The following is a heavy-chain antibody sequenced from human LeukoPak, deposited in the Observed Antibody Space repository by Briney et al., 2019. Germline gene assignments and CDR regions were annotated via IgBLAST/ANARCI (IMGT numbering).Heavy chain of an antibody. Sequence: SETLSLTCAVYGGSFSGYYWSWIRQPPGKGLEWIGEINHSGSTNYNPSLTSRVTISVDTSKNQFSLKLSSVTAADTAVYYCARVVVVVPAATNYFDYWGQGTLVTVSS. CDR1: GGSFSGYY. D-gene: IGHD2-2*01. CDR2: INHSGST. V-gene: IGHV4-34*01. J-gene: IGHJ4*02. CDR3: ARVVVVVPAATNYFDY.